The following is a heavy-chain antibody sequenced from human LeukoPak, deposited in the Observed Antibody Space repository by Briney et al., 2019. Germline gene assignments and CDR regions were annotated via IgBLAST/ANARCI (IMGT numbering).Heavy chain of an antibody. J-gene: IGHJ5*02. Sequence: SETLSLTCTVSGGSISSYYWSWIRQPAGKGLEWIGRIYTSGSTNYNPSLKSRATMSIDTSKNQFSLKLASVTAADTAIYYCAKGAGGFSYYNWFDPWGQGTLVTVSS. V-gene: IGHV4-4*07. CDR2: IYTSGST. CDR3: AKGAGGFSYYNWFDP. CDR1: GGSISSYY. D-gene: IGHD5-18*01.